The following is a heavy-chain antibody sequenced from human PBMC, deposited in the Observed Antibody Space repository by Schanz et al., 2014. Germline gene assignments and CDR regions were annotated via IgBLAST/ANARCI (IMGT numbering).Heavy chain of an antibody. Sequence: QVHLVQSWGEVHKAGALLKIFWKASGYTFTNFFLNRVRQAPGQGLEWMGTINPIGGSTTYAQKFRAAVTLTTDTSTDTAYLELTSLRSEDTAVYYCARGSPENMIRGELDYWGQGTLVTVSS. V-gene: IGHV1-46*03. J-gene: IGHJ4*02. CDR2: INPIGGST. CDR1: GYTFTNFF. D-gene: IGHD3-10*01. CDR3: ARGSPENMIRGELDY.